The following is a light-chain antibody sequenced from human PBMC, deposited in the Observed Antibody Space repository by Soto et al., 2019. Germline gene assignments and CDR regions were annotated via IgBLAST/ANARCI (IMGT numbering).Light chain of an antibody. CDR1: QRMSST. CDR2: GAS. J-gene: IGKJ1*01. Sequence: VVTQSPATLFGSPGEGATLSCRARQRMSSTLARHQQKPGQAPTLLIYGASTRTTGIPLRLTGSGSGTEFTLTISSLQPDDLAAYYCQQYNNCPVTFGQGTKVDIK. CDR3: QQYNNCPVT. V-gene: IGKV3-15*01.